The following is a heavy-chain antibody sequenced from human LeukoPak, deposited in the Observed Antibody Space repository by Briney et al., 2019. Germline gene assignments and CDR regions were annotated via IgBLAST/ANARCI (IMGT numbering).Heavy chain of an antibody. V-gene: IGHV3-30*04. Sequence: GGSLRLSCAASGFTLNNYLMHWVRQAPGKGQDWVAVIVEDGANQYYADSVKGRFTISRDNSKNTLFLQMNSLRSEDTAMYYCARVQGGGYRTADYWGQGTLVTVSS. CDR1: GFTLNNYL. CDR2: IVEDGANQ. D-gene: IGHD6-19*01. J-gene: IGHJ4*02. CDR3: ARVQGGGYRTADY.